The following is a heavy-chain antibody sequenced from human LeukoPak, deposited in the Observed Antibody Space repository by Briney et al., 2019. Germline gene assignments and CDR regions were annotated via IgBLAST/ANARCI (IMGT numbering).Heavy chain of an antibody. J-gene: IGHJ4*02. CDR2: IYYSRNT. V-gene: IGHV4-39*01. CDR3: ARQPPYLYFDN. Sequence: PSETLSFTFTVSGASISSISYYWGWLRQPPGRRLEWIANIYYSRNTYYNPARKTRVTISLDTSKNQSSLKLSSVTAEDTSVYYCARQPPYLYFDNGGQGTVVSVSS. CDR1: GASISSISYY.